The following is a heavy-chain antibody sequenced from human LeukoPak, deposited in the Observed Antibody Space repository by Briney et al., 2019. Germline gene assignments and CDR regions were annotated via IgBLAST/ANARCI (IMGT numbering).Heavy chain of an antibody. J-gene: IGHJ4*02. CDR3: ARDRYGDYVADY. V-gene: IGHV4-59*01. CDR2: IYYSGST. Sequence: PSETLSLTCTVSGGSIRSYYWSWIRQPPGKGLEWIGYIYYSGSTNYNPSLKSRVTISVDTSKNQFSLKLSSVTAADTAVYYCARDRYGDYVADYWGQGTLVAVSS. CDR1: GGSIRSYY. D-gene: IGHD4-17*01.